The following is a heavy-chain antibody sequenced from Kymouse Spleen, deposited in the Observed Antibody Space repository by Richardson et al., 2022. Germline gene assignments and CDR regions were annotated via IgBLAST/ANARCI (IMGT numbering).Heavy chain of an antibody. J-gene: IGHJ4*02. CDR1: GFTFSSYG. D-gene: IGHD7-27*02. CDR2: ISYDGSNK. Sequence: QVQLVESGGGVVQPGRSLRLSCAASGFTFSSYGMHWVRQAPGKGLEWVAVISYDGSNKYYADSVKGRFTISRDNSKNTLYLQMNSLRAEDTAVYYCAKDSWGLNYWGQGTLVTVSS. CDR3: AKDSWGLNY. V-gene: IGHV3-30*18.